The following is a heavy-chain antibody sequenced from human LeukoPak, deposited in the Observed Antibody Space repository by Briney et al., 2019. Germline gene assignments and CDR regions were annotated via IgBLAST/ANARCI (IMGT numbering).Heavy chain of an antibody. CDR1: GGTFSSYA. CDR2: IIPLFGTA. D-gene: IGHD3-22*01. J-gene: IGHJ6*02. CDR3: ASSPSTYYYDSSGPVSRDV. Sequence: GSSVKVSCKASGGTFSSYAISWVRQAPGQGLEWMGGIIPLFGTANYAQKFQGRVTITADESTSTAYMELSSLRSEDTAVYYCASSPSTYYYDSSGPVSRDVWGQGTTVTVSS. V-gene: IGHV1-69*01.